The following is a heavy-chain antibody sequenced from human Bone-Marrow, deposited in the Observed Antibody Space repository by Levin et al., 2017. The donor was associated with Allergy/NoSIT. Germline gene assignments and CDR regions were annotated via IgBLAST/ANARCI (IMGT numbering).Heavy chain of an antibody. V-gene: IGHV3-30*03. D-gene: IGHD2-2*01. Sequence: GGSLRLSCAASGFTFSRYGMHWVRQAPGKGLEWVAVTSYVGSDEYYADSVKGRFTISRDNSKNTLYLQMNSLRPEDTALYYCARGRTDIAVVSVGHNYYYYYMDVWGKGTTVTVSS. CDR2: TSYVGSDE. CDR3: ARGRTDIAVVSVGHNYYYYYMDV. CDR1: GFTFSRYG. J-gene: IGHJ6*03.